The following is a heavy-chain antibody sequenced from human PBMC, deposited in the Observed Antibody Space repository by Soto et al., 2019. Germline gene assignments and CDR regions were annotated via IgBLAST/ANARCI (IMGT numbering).Heavy chain of an antibody. Sequence: SETLSLTCTVSGGSINSGLYSWTWIRQPPGKGLEWIGHMYHTGTTYYNPSLKGRVTMSVDTSKNQFSLKLSSVTAADTAVYYCAIGINYYDSSCYSWFDPWGQGTLVT. V-gene: IGHV4-30-2*01. J-gene: IGHJ5*02. CDR2: MYHTGTT. D-gene: IGHD3-22*01. CDR1: GGSINSGLYS. CDR3: AIGINYYDSSCYSWFDP.